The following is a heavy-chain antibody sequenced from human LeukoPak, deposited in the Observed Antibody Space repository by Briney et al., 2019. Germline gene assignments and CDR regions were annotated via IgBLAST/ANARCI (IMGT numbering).Heavy chain of an antibody. V-gene: IGHV4-59*01. J-gene: IGHJ5*02. CDR2: IHYSGST. CDR3: ARGSYDSSGYYFEFDP. CDR1: GGSISSSY. D-gene: IGHD3-22*01. Sequence: SETLSLTCTVSGGSISSSYWNWIRQPPGRGLEWIGDIHYSGSTNYNPSLKSRVTISVDTSKTQFSLNLSSVTAADTAVYFCARGSYDSSGYYFEFDPWGQGTLVTVSS.